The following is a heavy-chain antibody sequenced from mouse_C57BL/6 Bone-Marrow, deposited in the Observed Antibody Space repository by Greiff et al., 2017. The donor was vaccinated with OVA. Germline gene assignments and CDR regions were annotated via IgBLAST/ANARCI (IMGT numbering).Heavy chain of an antibody. V-gene: IGHV3-8*01. CDR3: ARSYDYDSAWFAY. Sequence: EVQLQQSGPGLAKPSQTLSLTCSVTGYSITSDYWNWIRKFPGNKLEYMGYISYSGSTYYNPSLKSRISITRDTSKNQDYLQLNSVTTEDTAAYYCARSYDYDSAWFAYWGQGTLVTVSA. CDR2: ISYSGST. CDR1: GYSITSDY. D-gene: IGHD2-4*01. J-gene: IGHJ3*01.